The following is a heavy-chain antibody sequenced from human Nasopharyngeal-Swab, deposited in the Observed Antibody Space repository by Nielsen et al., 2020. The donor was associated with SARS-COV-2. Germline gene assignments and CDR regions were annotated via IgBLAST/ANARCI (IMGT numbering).Heavy chain of an antibody. J-gene: IGHJ4*02. V-gene: IGHV5-51*01. CDR1: GYSFTNYW. Sequence: GESLKISCQGSGYSFTNYWIGWVRQMPGKGLEWMGIIYLGDSDTRYSPSFQGQVTISGDKSINTAYLQWSSLKASDTAMYYCARSKSSYVSNFDSWGQGTLVTVSS. CDR3: ARSKSSYVSNFDS. D-gene: IGHD5-18*01. CDR2: IYLGDSDT.